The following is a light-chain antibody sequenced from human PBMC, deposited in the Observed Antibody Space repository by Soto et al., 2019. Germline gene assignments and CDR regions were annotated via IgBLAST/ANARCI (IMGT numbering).Light chain of an antibody. CDR3: MQAVQTPIT. CDR1: QSLLHSNGYNY. Sequence: DIVMTQSPLSLPVTPGEPASISCRSSQSLLHSNGYNYLDWYLQKPGQSPQLLIYLGSNRASGVPDRFSGSGSGTDFTLKISRVEAEDVGVYYCMQAVQTPITFGPGTRLEIK. CDR2: LGS. V-gene: IGKV2-28*01. J-gene: IGKJ5*01.